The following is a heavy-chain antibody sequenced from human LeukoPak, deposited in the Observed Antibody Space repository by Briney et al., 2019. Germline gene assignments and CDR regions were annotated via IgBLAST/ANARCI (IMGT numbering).Heavy chain of an antibody. CDR1: GGTFSSYA. Sequence: ASVKVSCKASGGTFSSYAISWVRQAPGQGLEWMGRIIPILGIANYAQKFQGRVTITADKSTSTAYMELSSLGSEDTAVYYCASAPRSGYDLIDYWGQGTLVTVSS. CDR2: IIPILGIA. V-gene: IGHV1-69*04. CDR3: ASAPRSGYDLIDY. D-gene: IGHD5-12*01. J-gene: IGHJ4*02.